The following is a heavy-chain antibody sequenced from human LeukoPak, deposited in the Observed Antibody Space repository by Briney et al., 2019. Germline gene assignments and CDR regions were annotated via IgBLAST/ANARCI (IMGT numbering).Heavy chain of an antibody. V-gene: IGHV3-43*02. Sequence: PGGSLRLSCAPSGFTFDDYAMHWVRQAPGKGLEWVSLISGGGDTTYYADSVKGRFTISRDNSKNTLYLQMNSLRAEDTAVYYCAKSVPMSSGYDWEENWFDPWGQGTLVTVSS. CDR3: AKSVPMSSGYDWEENWFDP. CDR1: GFTFDDYA. J-gene: IGHJ5*02. CDR2: ISGGGDTT. D-gene: IGHD5-12*01.